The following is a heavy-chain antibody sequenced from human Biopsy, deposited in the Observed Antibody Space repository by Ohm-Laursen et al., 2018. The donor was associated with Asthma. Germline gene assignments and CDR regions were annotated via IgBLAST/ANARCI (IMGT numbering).Heavy chain of an antibody. Sequence: SSVKVSCKPLGGTFNTYVIGWVRQAPGQGLEWMGGINSVFGTTTYPQKFQDRVTITADGSTSTVYMELSSLRSEDTAVYYCARKAGSCISRTCYSLDFWGQGTLVTVSS. CDR2: INSVFGTT. J-gene: IGHJ4*02. CDR1: GGTFNTYV. D-gene: IGHD2-2*01. V-gene: IGHV1-69*01. CDR3: ARKAGSCISRTCYSLDF.